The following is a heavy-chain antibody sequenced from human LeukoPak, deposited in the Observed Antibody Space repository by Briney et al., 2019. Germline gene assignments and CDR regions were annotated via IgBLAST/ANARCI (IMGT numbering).Heavy chain of an antibody. CDR1: GGSFSDYY. J-gene: IGHJ6*02. D-gene: IGHD2-2*01. CDR2: INHSGST. CDR3: ARGRVYCSSTSCYEDYYYGMDV. Sequence: SETLSLTCAVYGGSFSDYYWTWIRQPPGKGLEWIGEINHSGSTNYNPSLKSRVTISVDTSKNQFSLKLSSVTAADTAVYYCARGRVYCSSTSCYEDYYYGMDVWGQGTTVTVSS. V-gene: IGHV4-34*01.